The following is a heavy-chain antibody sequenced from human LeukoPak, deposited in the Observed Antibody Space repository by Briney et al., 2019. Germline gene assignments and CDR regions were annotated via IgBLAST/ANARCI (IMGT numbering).Heavy chain of an antibody. CDR1: GGSISSGSYY. CDR2: IYTSGST. D-gene: IGHD3-3*01. J-gene: IGHJ4*02. V-gene: IGHV4-61*02. Sequence: SQTLSLTCTVSGGSISSGSYYWSWIRQPAGKGLVWIGRIYTSGSTNYNPSLKSRVTISVDTSKNQFSLKLSSVTAADTAVYYCAREVVIISKGTDYWGQGTLVTVSS. CDR3: AREVVIISKGTDY.